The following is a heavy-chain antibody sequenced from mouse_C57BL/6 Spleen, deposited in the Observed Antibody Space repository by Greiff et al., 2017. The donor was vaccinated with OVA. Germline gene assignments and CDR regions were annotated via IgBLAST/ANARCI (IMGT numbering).Heavy chain of an antibody. CDR2: IYPGGGDT. D-gene: IGHD3-2*02. CDR3: ARSQLRLEDDAMDY. J-gene: IGHJ4*01. CDR1: GYAFSSSW. V-gene: IGHV1-82*01. Sequence: QVQLQQSGPELVKPGASVKISCKASGYAFSSSWMNWVKQRPGRGLEWIGRIYPGGGDTNYNGKFKGKATLTADKSSSTAYMQLSSLTSEDSAVYFCARSQLRLEDDAMDYWGQGTSVTVSS.